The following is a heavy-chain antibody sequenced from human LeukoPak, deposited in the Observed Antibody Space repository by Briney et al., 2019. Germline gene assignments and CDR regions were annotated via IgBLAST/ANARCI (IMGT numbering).Heavy chain of an antibody. CDR1: GFTFSTYG. Sequence: PGGPLRLSCATSGFTFSTYGMHWVRQAPGKGLEWVSSISGSAGSTYYADSVKGRFTISRDNSKNTLYLQMNSLRAEDTAVYYCARCPVSYDSSARWFDPWGQGTLVTVSS. CDR2: ISGSAGST. CDR3: ARCPVSYDSSARWFDP. V-gene: IGHV3-23*01. D-gene: IGHD3-22*01. J-gene: IGHJ5*02.